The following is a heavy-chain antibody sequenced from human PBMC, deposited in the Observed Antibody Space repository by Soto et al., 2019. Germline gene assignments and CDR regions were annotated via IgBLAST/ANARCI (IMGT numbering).Heavy chain of an antibody. D-gene: IGHD1-26*01. V-gene: IGHV3-30*18. CDR2: ISYDGSNK. J-gene: IGHJ6*02. CDR3: AKKLGRWESGYYGMDV. Sequence: GGSLRLSCAASGFTFSSYGMHWVRQAPGKGLEWVAVISYDGSNKYYADSVKSRFTISRDNSKNTLYLQMNSLRAEDTAVYYCAKKLGRWESGYYGMDVWGQGTTVTVSS. CDR1: GFTFSSYG.